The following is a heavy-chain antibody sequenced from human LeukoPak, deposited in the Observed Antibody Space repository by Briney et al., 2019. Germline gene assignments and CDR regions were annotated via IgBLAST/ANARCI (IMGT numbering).Heavy chain of an antibody. CDR1: GFTFSSYW. Sequence: PGGSLRLSCAASGFTFSSYWMSWVRQAPGKGLEWVANIKQDGSEKYYVDSVKGRFTISRDNAKNPLYLQMNSLRAEDTAVYHCAKRFGSGSYYNVWYYYCYMDVWGKGTTVTVSS. CDR2: IKQDGSEK. J-gene: IGHJ6*03. D-gene: IGHD3-10*01. CDR3: AKRFGSGSYYNVWYYYCYMDV. V-gene: IGHV3-7*01.